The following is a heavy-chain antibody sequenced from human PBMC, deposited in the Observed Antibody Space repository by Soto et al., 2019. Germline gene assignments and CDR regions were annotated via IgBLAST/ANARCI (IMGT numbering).Heavy chain of an antibody. V-gene: IGHV4-59*01. CDR1: GDSFSLYY. Sequence: PSETLSLTCTVSGDSFSLYYWSWIRQPPGKGLEWIGYVYYSGSTDYNPSLKSRVTMSIDTSKNQFSLNLSSVTAADTALYFCARESLGEVRRSDAFDIWGQGTMVTVSS. CDR3: ARESLGEVRRSDAFDI. J-gene: IGHJ3*02. CDR2: VYYSGST. D-gene: IGHD3-10*01.